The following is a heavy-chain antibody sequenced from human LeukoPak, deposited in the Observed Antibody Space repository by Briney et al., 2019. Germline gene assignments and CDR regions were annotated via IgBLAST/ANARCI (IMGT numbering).Heavy chain of an antibody. CDR3: ARDGNWNDRDVYYYYGMDI. D-gene: IGHD1-1*01. CDR1: GGSINNYY. CDR2: IYYSGST. J-gene: IGHJ6*04. V-gene: IGHV4-59*01. Sequence: SETLSLTCTVSGGSINNYYWSWIRQPPGKGLEWIGYIYYSGSTNYNPSLKSRVTISVHTSKNQFSLKLSSVTAADTAVYYCARDGNWNDRDVYYYYGMDIWGKGITATVSS.